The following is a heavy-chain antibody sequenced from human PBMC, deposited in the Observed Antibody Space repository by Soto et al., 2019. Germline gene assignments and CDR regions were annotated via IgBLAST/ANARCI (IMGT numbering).Heavy chain of an antibody. V-gene: IGHV1-69*08. J-gene: IGHJ6*02. Sequence: QVQLVQSGAEVKKPGSSVKVSCKASGGTFSSYTISWVRQAPGQGLEWMGRIIPILGIANYAQKFQGRVTITAEKSTSTAYMELSSLRSEDTAVYYCARENGSGSYFYYYCGMDVWGQGTTVTVSS. CDR2: IIPILGIA. D-gene: IGHD3-10*01. CDR3: ARENGSGSYFYYYCGMDV. CDR1: GGTFSSYT.